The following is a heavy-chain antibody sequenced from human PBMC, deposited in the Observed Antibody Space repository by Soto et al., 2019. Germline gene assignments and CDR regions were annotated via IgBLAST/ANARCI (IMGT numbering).Heavy chain of an antibody. J-gene: IGHJ4*02. CDR2: IIPISGTT. V-gene: IGHV1-69*06. Sequence: HAPLVQSGAEVKRPESSMKVSCKLSGGTFNNYAINWMRLAPGQGLEWLGAIIPISGTTKYAQKFQGRLTISAGKSTSTGHKHMRRRRPEDTPDYHCTRWSRLSRMDAVRIKKPSDYRDQGTLVTVSS. CDR3: TRWSRLSRMDAVRIKKPSDY. CDR1: GGTFNNYA. D-gene: IGHD6-25*01.